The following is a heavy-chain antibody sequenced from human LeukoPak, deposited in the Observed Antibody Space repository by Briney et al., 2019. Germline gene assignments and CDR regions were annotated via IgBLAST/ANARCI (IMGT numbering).Heavy chain of an antibody. Sequence: GGSLRLSCAASGFPLSSYAMSWVRQAPGKGLEWVANINQDGSEKYYVDSVKGRFTVSRDNAKNSVYLQMNSLRTEDTAIYYCAGAWSRVDGFDIWGQGTMVTVSS. V-gene: IGHV3-7*01. D-gene: IGHD2-8*02. CDR2: INQDGSEK. CDR3: AGAWSRVDGFDI. J-gene: IGHJ3*02. CDR1: GFPLSSYA.